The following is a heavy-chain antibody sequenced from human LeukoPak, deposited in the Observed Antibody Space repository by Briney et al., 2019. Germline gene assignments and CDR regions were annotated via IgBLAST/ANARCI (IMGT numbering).Heavy chain of an antibody. CDR3: ARDPYGGNKRYFDY. D-gene: IGHD4-23*01. V-gene: IGHV3-21*01. Sequence: PGGSLRLSCAASGFTFSSYSMNWVRQAPGKGLEWVSSISSSSSYIYYADSVRGRFTISRDNAKNSLYLQMNSLRAEDTAVYYCARDPYGGNKRYFDYWGQGTLVTVSS. J-gene: IGHJ4*02. CDR2: ISSSSSYI. CDR1: GFTFSSYS.